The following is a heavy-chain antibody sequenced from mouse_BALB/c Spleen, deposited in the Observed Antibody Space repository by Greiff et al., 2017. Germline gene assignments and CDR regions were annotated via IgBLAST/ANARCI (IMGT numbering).Heavy chain of an antibody. V-gene: IGHV2-4-1*01. CDR3: ARSLPWFAY. J-gene: IGHJ3*01. D-gene: IGHD5-1*01. Sequence: VQLQQSGPGLVQPSQSLSITCPVSGFSLTSYGVHWVRQSPGKGLEWLGVIWSGGSTDYNAAFISRLSISKDNSKSQVFFKMNSLQADDTAIYYCARSLPWFAYWGQGTLVTVSA. CDR2: IWSGGST. CDR1: GFSLTSYG.